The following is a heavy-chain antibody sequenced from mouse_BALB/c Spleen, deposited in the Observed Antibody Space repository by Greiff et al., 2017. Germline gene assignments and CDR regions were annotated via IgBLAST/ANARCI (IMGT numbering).Heavy chain of an antibody. CDR2: ISSGGST. Sequence: EVQGVESGGGLVKPGGSLKLSCAASGFTFSSYAMSWVRQTPEKRLEWVASISSGGSTYYPDSVKGRFTISRDNARNILYLQMSSLRSEDTAMYYCARGGNYVFFAYWGQGTLVTVSA. CDR3: ARGGNYVFFAY. J-gene: IGHJ3*01. CDR1: GFTFSSYA. D-gene: IGHD2-1*01. V-gene: IGHV5-6-5*01.